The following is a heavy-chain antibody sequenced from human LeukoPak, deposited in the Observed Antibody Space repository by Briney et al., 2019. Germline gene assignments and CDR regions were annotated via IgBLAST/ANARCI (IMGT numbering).Heavy chain of an antibody. CDR2: INHSGST. D-gene: IGHD6-19*01. CDR3: ARGGAVAGPYYYYYMDV. J-gene: IGHJ6*03. V-gene: IGHV4-39*07. Sequence: SETLSLTCTVSGASISGSGYYWSWIRQPPGKGLEWIGEINHSGSTNYNPSLKSRVTISVDTSKNQFSLKLSSVTAADTAVYYCARGGAVAGPYYYYYMDVWGKGTTVTVSS. CDR1: GASISGSGYY.